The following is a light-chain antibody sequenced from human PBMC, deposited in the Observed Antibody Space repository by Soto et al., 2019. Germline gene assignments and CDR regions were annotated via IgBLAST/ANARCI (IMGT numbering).Light chain of an antibody. CDR3: CSYAGSRV. Sequence: QSALTQPASVSGSPGQSITISCTGTSSDVGSYNLVSWYQQHPGKAPKLMIYEGSKRPSGVSNRFSGSKSGNTASLTISGLQAEDEDEYYCCSYAGSRVFGGGTKVTVL. CDR1: SSDVGSYNL. V-gene: IGLV2-23*01. CDR2: EGS. J-gene: IGLJ3*02.